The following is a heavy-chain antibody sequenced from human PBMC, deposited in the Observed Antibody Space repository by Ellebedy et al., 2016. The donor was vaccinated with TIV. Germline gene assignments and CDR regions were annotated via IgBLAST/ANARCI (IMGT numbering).Heavy chain of an antibody. J-gene: IGHJ4*02. D-gene: IGHD3-10*01. CDR3: ARGGPMVRGDLDY. CDR1: GFTFSSYG. V-gene: IGHV3-30*02. CDR2: IRYDGSNK. Sequence: GESLKISCAASGFTFSSYGMHWVRQAPGKGLEWVAFIRYDGSNKYYADSVKGRFTISRDNSKNTLYLQMNSLRAEDTAVYYCARGGPMVRGDLDYWGQGTLVTVSS.